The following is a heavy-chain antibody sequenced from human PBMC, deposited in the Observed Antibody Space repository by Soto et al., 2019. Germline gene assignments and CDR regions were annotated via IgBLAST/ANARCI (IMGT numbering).Heavy chain of an antibody. CDR3: ARDGDPQGHSSSWYWFDP. D-gene: IGHD6-13*01. J-gene: IGHJ5*02. CDR1: GGSISSYY. V-gene: IGHV4-59*01. CDR2: IYYSGST. Sequence: SETLSLTCXVSGGSISSYYWSWIRQPPGKGLEWIGYIYYSGSTNYNPSLKSRVTISVDTSKNQFSLKLSSVTAADTAVYYCARDGDPQGHSSSWYWFDPWGQGTLVTVSS.